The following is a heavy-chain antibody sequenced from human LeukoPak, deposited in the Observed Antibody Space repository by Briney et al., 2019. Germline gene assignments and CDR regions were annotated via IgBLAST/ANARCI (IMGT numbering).Heavy chain of an antibody. D-gene: IGHD3-22*01. CDR2: IYPADSDI. Sequence: GESLKISCKGSGYSFTNYWIGWVRQMPGKGLEWMGIIYPADSDIRYSPSFQGQVTFSADKSISTAYLQWSSLKASDTAMYYCARRPYDYDSSGYYPFDYWGQGTLVTVSS. V-gene: IGHV5-51*01. CDR1: GYSFTNYW. J-gene: IGHJ4*02. CDR3: ARRPYDYDSSGYYPFDY.